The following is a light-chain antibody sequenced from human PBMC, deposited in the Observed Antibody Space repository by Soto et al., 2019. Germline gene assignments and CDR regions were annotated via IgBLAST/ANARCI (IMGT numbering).Light chain of an antibody. J-gene: IGKJ2*01. Sequence: EIVLTQSPGTLSLSPWERATLSCRASQSVSSSSLAWYQQKPGQAPRLLIYGASSRATGISDRLSGSGSGTDFSLTISRLEPEDFAVYYCLQYDNSPLYTFGQGTKVDIK. V-gene: IGKV3-20*01. CDR1: QSVSSSS. CDR3: LQYDNSPLYT. CDR2: GAS.